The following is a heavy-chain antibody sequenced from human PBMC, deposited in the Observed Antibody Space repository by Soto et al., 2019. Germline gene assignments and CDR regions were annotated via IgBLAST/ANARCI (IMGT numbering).Heavy chain of an antibody. Sequence: ASVKVSCKASGYTFTIYDINWVRQATGQGLEWMGWMNPNSGNTGYAQKFQGRVTMTRNTSISTAYMELRSLRSEDTAVYYCASTIFGVVIRSYYYGMDVSGQGTTVTVSS. CDR2: MNPNSGNT. D-gene: IGHD3-3*01. J-gene: IGHJ6*02. CDR3: ASTIFGVVIRSYYYGMDV. V-gene: IGHV1-8*01. CDR1: GYTFTIYD.